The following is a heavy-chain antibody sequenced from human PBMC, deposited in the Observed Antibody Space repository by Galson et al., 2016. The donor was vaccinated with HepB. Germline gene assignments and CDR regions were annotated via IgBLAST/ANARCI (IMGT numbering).Heavy chain of an antibody. Sequence: ETLSLTCAVSGDSVTGRNWWAWVRQAPGRGLEWIGEASLGRGTNYDPSLKNRVTISVDTAENQFSMGLTSVTAADTAVYYCARDAQYGNHVWAFDYWGQGILVTVSS. CDR3: ARDAQYGNHVWAFDY. D-gene: IGHD6-6*01. CDR1: GDSVTGRNW. J-gene: IGHJ4*02. CDR2: ASLGRGT. V-gene: IGHV4-4*02.